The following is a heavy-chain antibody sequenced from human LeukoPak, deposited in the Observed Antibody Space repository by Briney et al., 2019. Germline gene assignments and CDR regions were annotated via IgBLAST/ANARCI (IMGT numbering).Heavy chain of an antibody. Sequence: GGSLRLSCAASGFTFSSYAMSWVRQAPGKGLEGVSAISGSGGSTYYADSVKGRFTISRDNSKNTLYLQMNSLRAEDTAVYYCAKFNPSVGYYYYMDVWGKGTTVTVSS. CDR3: AKFNPSVGYYYYMDV. V-gene: IGHV3-23*01. J-gene: IGHJ6*03. CDR2: ISGSGGST. CDR1: GFTFSSYA. D-gene: IGHD2-15*01.